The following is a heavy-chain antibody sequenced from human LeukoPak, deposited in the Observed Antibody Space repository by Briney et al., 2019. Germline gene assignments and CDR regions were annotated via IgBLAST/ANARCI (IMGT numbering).Heavy chain of an antibody. D-gene: IGHD2-2*02. J-gene: IGHJ6*04. V-gene: IGHV1-58*02. CDR1: GFTFTSSA. CDR3: AADAGSTSCYTSWCV. CDR2: IVVGSGNT. Sequence: GSAVKVSCKASGFTFTSSAMQWVRQARGQRLDWIGWIVVGSGNTNYAQKFQERVTITRDMSTSTAYMELSSLRSEDTAVYYCAADAGSTSCYTSWCVWGKGTTVTVSS.